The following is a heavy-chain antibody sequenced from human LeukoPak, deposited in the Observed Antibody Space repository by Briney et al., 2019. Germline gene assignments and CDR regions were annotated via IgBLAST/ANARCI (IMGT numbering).Heavy chain of an antibody. CDR3: AKGRMTTVTRIW. V-gene: IGHV3-30*02. Sequence: PGGSLRLSCAASGFTFSSFGMHWVRQAPGKGLEWVAFIRYDGSNKNYADSVKGRFTISRDNSKNTLYLQMNSLRAEDTAVYYCAKGRMTTVTRIWWGQGTLVTVSS. D-gene: IGHD4-17*01. CDR2: IRYDGSNK. CDR1: GFTFSSFG. J-gene: IGHJ4*02.